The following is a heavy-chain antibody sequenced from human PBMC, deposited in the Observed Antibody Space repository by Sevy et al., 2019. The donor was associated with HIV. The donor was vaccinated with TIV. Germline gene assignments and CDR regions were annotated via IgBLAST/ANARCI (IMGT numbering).Heavy chain of an antibody. CDR1: GFTFSNYA. D-gene: IGHD3-3*01. Sequence: GGSLRLSCAASGFTFSNYAMSWVRQAPGKGLEWVSSISSSSSYIYYADSVKGRFTISRDNAKNSLYLQMNSLRAEDTAVYYCARDLTTIFGVICGMDVWGQGTTVTVSS. CDR3: ARDLTTIFGVICGMDV. J-gene: IGHJ6*02. CDR2: ISSSSSYI. V-gene: IGHV3-21*01.